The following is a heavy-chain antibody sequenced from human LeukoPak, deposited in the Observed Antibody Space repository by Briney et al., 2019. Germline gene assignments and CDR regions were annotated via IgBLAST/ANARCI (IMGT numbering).Heavy chain of an antibody. Sequence: SGGSLRLSCAASVFTFSSYSMNWVRQAPGKGLEWVSSISSSSYIYYADSVKGRFTISRDNAKNSLYLQMNSLRAEDTAVYYCARPYYYDSSGYYYYYYGMDVWGQGTTVTVSS. D-gene: IGHD3-22*01. CDR1: VFTFSSYS. CDR2: ISSSSYI. J-gene: IGHJ6*02. V-gene: IGHV3-21*01. CDR3: ARPYYYDSSGYYYYYYGMDV.